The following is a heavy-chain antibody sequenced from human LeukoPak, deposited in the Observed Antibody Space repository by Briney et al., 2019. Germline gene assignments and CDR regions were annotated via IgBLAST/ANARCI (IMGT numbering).Heavy chain of an antibody. D-gene: IGHD3-16*01. V-gene: IGHV4-39*07. CDR3: ARRGTPRKYYFDY. CDR1: GGSISSSSYY. Sequence: SETLSLTCTVSGGSISSSSYYWGWIRQPPGKGLEWIGSIYYSGSTYYNPSLKSRVTISVDTSKNQFSLKLSSVTAADTAVYYCARRGTPRKYYFDYWGQGTLVTVSS. J-gene: IGHJ4*02. CDR2: IYYSGST.